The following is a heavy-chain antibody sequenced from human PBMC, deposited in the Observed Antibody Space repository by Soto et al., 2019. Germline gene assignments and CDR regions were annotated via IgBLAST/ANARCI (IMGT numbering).Heavy chain of an antibody. J-gene: IGHJ6*02. Sequence: LRLSCAASGFTFSSYGMHWVRQAPGKGLEWVAVISYDGSNKYYADSVKGRFTISRDNSKNTLYLQMNSLRAEDTAVYYCAKGRLLWLGDGGMDVWGQGTTVTVSS. D-gene: IGHD3-10*01. CDR2: ISYDGSNK. CDR3: AKGRLLWLGDGGMDV. V-gene: IGHV3-30*18. CDR1: GFTFSSYG.